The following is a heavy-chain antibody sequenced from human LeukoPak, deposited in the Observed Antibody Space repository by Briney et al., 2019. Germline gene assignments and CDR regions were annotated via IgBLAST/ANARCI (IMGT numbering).Heavy chain of an antibody. Sequence: SDTLSLTCTVSGGSISSGSYYWSWIRQPAGKGLEWIGRIYTSGSTNYNPSLKSRVTISVDTSKNQFSLKLSSVTAADTAVYYCAVRPAYYGPSFDYWGQGTLVTVSS. V-gene: IGHV4-61*02. D-gene: IGHD3-10*01. J-gene: IGHJ4*02. CDR3: AVRPAYYGPSFDY. CDR1: GGSISSGSYY. CDR2: IYTSGST.